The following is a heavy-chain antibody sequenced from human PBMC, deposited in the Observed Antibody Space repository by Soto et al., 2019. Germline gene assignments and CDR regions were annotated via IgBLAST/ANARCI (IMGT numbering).Heavy chain of an antibody. J-gene: IGHJ5*02. D-gene: IGHD2-2*01. CDR1: GFTFSNYA. Sequence: GGSLRLSCAASGFTFSNYAVTWVRQAPGKGLEWVSTISGSGGSTYYADSVKGRFTISRDNSKNTLYLQMNSLRAEDTAVYYCARLLRHCTETTCYGLWFHPWGQGTLVTVSS. V-gene: IGHV3-23*01. CDR2: ISGSGGST. CDR3: ARLLRHCTETTCYGLWFHP.